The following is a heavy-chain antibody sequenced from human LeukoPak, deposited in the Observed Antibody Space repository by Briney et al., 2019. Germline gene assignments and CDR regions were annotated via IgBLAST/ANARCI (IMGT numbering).Heavy chain of an antibody. CDR3: ARDVVRTMVRGFAYYGMDV. Sequence: ASVKVSCKASGYTFTGYYMHWVRQAPGQGLEWMGRINPSGGSTSYAQKFQGRVTMTRDTSTSTVYMELSSLRSEDTAVYYCARDVVRTMVRGFAYYGMDVWGQGTTVTVSS. J-gene: IGHJ6*02. CDR1: GYTFTGYY. D-gene: IGHD3-10*01. CDR2: INPSGGST. V-gene: IGHV1-46*01.